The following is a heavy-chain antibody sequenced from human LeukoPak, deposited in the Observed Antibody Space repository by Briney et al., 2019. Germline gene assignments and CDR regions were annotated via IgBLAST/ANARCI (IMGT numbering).Heavy chain of an antibody. D-gene: IGHD1-26*01. Sequence: PGGTLRLSCAASGITFSSYGMSWVRQAPGKGLEWVSSISSTGGTTYYADSVKGRFTISRDNAKNSLYLQMNSLRAEDTALYYCSKDSGIVGTTMPDYWGQGTLVTVSS. CDR1: GITFSSYG. J-gene: IGHJ4*02. CDR2: ISSTGGTT. CDR3: SKDSGIVGTTMPDY. V-gene: IGHV3-23*01.